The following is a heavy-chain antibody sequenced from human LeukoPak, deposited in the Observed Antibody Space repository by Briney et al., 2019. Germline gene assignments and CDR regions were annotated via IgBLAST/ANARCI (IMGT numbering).Heavy chain of an antibody. Sequence: GGSLRLSCAASGFTFSSYAMSWVRQAPGKGLEWVSAISGSGGSTYYADSVKGRFTISRDSSKNTLYVQMSSLKAEDTAVYYCAKGHFRSSRWSLFYFDYWGQGTLVTVSS. CDR1: GFTFSSYA. J-gene: IGHJ4*02. V-gene: IGHV3-23*01. CDR2: ISGSGGST. CDR3: AKGHFRSSRWSLFYFDY. D-gene: IGHD6-13*01.